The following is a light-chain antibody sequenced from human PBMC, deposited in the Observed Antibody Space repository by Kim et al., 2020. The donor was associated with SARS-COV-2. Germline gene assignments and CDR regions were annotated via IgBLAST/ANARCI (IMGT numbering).Light chain of an antibody. CDR1: NIGSKS. CDR3: QVWDSSSDHWV. Sequence: SYELTKPPSVSVAPGKTARITCGGNNIGSKSVHWYQQKPGQAPVLVIYYDSDRPSGIPERFSGSNSGNTATLTISRVEAGDEADYYCQVWDSSSDHWVFGGGTQLTVL. V-gene: IGLV3-21*04. CDR2: YDS. J-gene: IGLJ3*02.